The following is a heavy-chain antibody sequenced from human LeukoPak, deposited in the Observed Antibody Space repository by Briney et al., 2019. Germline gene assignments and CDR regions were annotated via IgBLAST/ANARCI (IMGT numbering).Heavy chain of an antibody. Sequence: GGSLRLSCAASGFTFSGFSMSWVRQSPTKGLEWVANIKRDGSERYYVDPVKGRFTISRDNAKNSLSLQMNNLRVEDTAVYYCARAGSHWHYVYWGQGTVVTVSS. CDR1: GFTFSGFS. CDR3: ARAGSHWHYVY. J-gene: IGHJ4*02. V-gene: IGHV3-7*01. CDR2: IKRDGSER. D-gene: IGHD3-10*01.